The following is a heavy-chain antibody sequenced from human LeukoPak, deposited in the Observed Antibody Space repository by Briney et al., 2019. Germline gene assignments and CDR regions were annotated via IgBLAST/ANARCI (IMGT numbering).Heavy chain of an antibody. V-gene: IGHV4-34*01. J-gene: IGHJ5*02. CDR3: ARLMNDFWSGYRYNWFDP. Sequence: SETLSLTCAVYGGSFSGYYWSWIRQPPGKGLEWIGEINHSGSTNYNPSLKSRVTISVDTSKNQFSLKLSSVTAADTAVYYCARLMNDFWSGYRYNWFDPWGQGTLVTVSS. CDR2: INHSGST. CDR1: GGSFSGYY. D-gene: IGHD3-3*01.